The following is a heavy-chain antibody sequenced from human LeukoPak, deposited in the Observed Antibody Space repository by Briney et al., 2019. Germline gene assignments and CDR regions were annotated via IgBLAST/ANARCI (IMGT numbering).Heavy chain of an antibody. Sequence: PSETLSLTCTVSSGSVNSGSYYWNWIRQPSGKGLEWIGYIYYSGSTNYNPSLKSRVTISVDTAKNQLSLKLSSVTAADTAVYYCAGGITGTTRSFDYWGQGTLVTVSS. CDR3: AGGITGTTRSFDY. CDR2: IYYSGST. J-gene: IGHJ4*02. V-gene: IGHV4-61*01. CDR1: SGSVNSGSYY. D-gene: IGHD1-7*01.